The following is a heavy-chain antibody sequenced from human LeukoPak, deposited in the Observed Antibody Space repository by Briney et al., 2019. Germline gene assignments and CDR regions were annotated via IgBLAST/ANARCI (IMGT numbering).Heavy chain of an antibody. CDR1: GGTFSCYA. V-gene: IGHV1-69*06. J-gene: IGHJ6*04. Sequence: SVKVSCKASGGTFSCYAISWVRQAPGQGLEWMGGVIPIFDTANYAQEFQGRVTITADKSTSTAYMELSSLRSEDTAVYYCAGGDIVVVPAAIPCYYYGMDVWGNGTTVTVSS. CDR3: AGGDIVVVPAAIPCYYYGMDV. CDR2: VIPIFDTA. D-gene: IGHD2-2*01.